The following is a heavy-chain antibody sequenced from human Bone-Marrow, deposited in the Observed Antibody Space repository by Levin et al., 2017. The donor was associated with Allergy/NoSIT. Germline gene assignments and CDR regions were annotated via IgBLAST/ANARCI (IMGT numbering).Heavy chain of an antibody. CDR1: GFTLEDYA. CDR3: AKDGGSSWFLGSGMDV. D-gene: IGHD6-13*01. J-gene: IGHJ6*02. CDR2: ISWNSGTI. V-gene: IGHV3-9*01. Sequence: GGSLRLSCAASGFTLEDYAMHWVRQAPGKGLEWVSGISWNSGTIGYADSVKGRFITSRNNAKNSLYLQMKSLRPEDTALYYCAKDGGSSWFLGSGMDVWGQGTTVTVSS.